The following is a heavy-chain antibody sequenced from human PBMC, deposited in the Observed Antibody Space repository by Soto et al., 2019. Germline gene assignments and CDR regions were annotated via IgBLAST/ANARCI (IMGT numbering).Heavy chain of an antibody. D-gene: IGHD6-13*01. J-gene: IGHJ6*02. V-gene: IGHV3-13*01. Sequence: GGSLRLSCAASGFTFSSYDMHWVRQATGKGLEWVSAIGTAGDTYYPGSVKGRFTISRENAKNSLYLQMNSLRAGDTAVYYCARVGSSSYYYGMDVWGQGTTVTVSS. CDR3: ARVGSSSYYYGMDV. CDR1: GFTFSSYD. CDR2: IGTAGDT.